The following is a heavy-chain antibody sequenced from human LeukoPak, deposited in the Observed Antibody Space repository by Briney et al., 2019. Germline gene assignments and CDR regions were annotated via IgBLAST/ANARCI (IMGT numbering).Heavy chain of an antibody. CDR3: ARKPDYYGADY. CDR1: GFTFSNYW. J-gene: IGHJ4*02. D-gene: IGHD3-10*01. Sequence: PGGSLTLSCAASGFTFSNYWMHWVRQAPGKGLVWVSRIKGDGGSPTYADSVKGRFTISRDNAKHTLYLQMNSLRAEDTAVYYCARKPDYYGADYWGQGTLVTVSS. V-gene: IGHV3-74*01. CDR2: IKGDGGSP.